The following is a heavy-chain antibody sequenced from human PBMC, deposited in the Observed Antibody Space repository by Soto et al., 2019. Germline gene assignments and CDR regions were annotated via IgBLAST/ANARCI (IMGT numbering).Heavy chain of an antibody. CDR1: GFTVSSNY. Sequence: PGGSLRVSCAASGFTVSSNYMSWGRQAPGKGLEWVSVIYIAGNTYYADSVKGRFTISRDNSKNTVFLQMNSLRADDTAVYYCARDEGRNAFDIWGQGTMVTVSS. V-gene: IGHV3-53*01. CDR3: ARDEGRNAFDI. CDR2: IYIAGNT. J-gene: IGHJ3*02.